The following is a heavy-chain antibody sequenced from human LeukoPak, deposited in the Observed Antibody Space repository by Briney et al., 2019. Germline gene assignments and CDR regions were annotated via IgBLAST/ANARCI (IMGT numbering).Heavy chain of an antibody. V-gene: IGHV3-23*01. CDR3: AREYHPGGYSYGLDY. CDR2: ISGSGGST. J-gene: IGHJ4*02. Sequence: GGSLRLSCAASGFTFSSYAMSWVRQAPGKGLEWVSAISGSGGSTYYADSVKGRFTISRDNSKNTLYLQMNSLRAEDTAVYYCAREYHPGGYSYGLDYWGQGTLVTVSS. CDR1: GFTFSSYA. D-gene: IGHD5-18*01.